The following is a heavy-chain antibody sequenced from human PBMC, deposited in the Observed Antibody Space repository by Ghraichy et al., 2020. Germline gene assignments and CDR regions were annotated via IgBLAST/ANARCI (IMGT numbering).Heavy chain of an antibody. V-gene: IGHV3-30*18. CDR1: GFTFSNYG. Sequence: GGSLRLSCAASGFTFSNYGINWVRQAPGKGLEWVAVISYDGNNEYYADFVKGRFTVSRDNSKNTVYMQMNSLKTEDTAVYYCAKSGGSGNYVDYWGQGTPVTVSS. CDR3: AKSGGSGNYVDY. J-gene: IGHJ4*02. CDR2: ISYDGNNE. D-gene: IGHD1-26*01.